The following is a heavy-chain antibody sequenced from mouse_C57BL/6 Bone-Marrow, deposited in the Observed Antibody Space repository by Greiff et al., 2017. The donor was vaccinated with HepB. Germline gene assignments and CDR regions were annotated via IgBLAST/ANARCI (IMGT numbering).Heavy chain of an antibody. CDR1: GYSITSGYY. V-gene: IGHV3-6*01. CDR3: ARRLLFYAMDY. CDR2: ISYDGSN. Sequence: EVKLQESGPGLVKPSQSLPLTCSVTGYSITSGYYWNWIRQFPGNKLEWMGYISYDGSNNYNPSLKNRISITRDTSKNQFFLKLNSVTTEDTATYYCARRLLFYAMDYWGQGTSVTVSS. J-gene: IGHJ4*01. D-gene: IGHD1-1*01.